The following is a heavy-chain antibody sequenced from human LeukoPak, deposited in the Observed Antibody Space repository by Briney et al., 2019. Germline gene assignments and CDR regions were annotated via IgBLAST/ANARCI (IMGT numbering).Heavy chain of an antibody. V-gene: IGHV1-18*01. CDR3: ARKLYDSSRYGQTYYFDY. D-gene: IGHD3-22*01. J-gene: IGHJ4*02. CDR2: ISPYNGDT. Sequence: ASVKVSCKASSYTFTSYGISWVRQAPGHGLEWMGWISPYNGDTDYAQKLQGRVTMTTDTSTSIAYMDLGSLRSDDTAVYYCARKLYDSSRYGQTYYFDYWGQGTLVTVSS. CDR1: SYTFTSYG.